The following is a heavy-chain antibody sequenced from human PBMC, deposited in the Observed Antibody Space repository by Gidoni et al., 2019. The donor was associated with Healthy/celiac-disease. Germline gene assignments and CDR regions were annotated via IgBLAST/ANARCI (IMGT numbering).Heavy chain of an antibody. Sequence: EVQLVESGGGLVKPGGSLRLSCAASGFTFSSHSMNWVRQAPGKGLEWVSSISSSSSYIYYADSVKGRFTISRDNAKNSLYLQMNSLRAEDTAVYYCARDFVAGDYRSVGYFDLWGRGTLVTVSS. CDR3: ARDFVAGDYRSVGYFDL. J-gene: IGHJ2*01. CDR2: ISSSSSYI. CDR1: GFTFSSHS. D-gene: IGHD4-17*01. V-gene: IGHV3-21*01.